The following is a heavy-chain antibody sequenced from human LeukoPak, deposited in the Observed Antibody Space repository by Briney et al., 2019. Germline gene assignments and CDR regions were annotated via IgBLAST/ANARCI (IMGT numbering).Heavy chain of an antibody. J-gene: IGHJ4*02. CDR3: ARGGGYSLSHFDY. CDR1: GFTFSSYW. D-gene: IGHD3-22*01. CDR2: INGDGSST. V-gene: IGHV3-74*01. Sequence: GGSLRLSCAASGFTFSSYWMHWVRQVPGKGLVWVSHINGDGSSTTYADPVKGRFTISRDYAKNTVYLQVNSLRAEDTAVYFCARGGGYSLSHFDYWGQGALVTVSS.